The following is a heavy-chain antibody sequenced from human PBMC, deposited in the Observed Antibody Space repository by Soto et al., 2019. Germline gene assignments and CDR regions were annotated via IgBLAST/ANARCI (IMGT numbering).Heavy chain of an antibody. J-gene: IGHJ5*02. CDR3: AREQRSIVSPWFDP. CDR2: INHSGST. D-gene: IGHD2-15*01. CDR1: GGSFSGYY. Sequence: SETLSLTCAVYGGSFSGYYWTWIRQPPGTGLEWIGEINHSGSTNYNPSLKSRVTISVDTSKNQFSLKLTSVTAADTAVYYCAREQRSIVSPWFDPWGQGTPVTVSS. V-gene: IGHV4-34*01.